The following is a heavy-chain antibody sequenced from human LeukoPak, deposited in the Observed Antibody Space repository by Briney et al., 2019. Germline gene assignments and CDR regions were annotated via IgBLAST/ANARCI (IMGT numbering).Heavy chain of an antibody. CDR2: IYYSGST. D-gene: IGHD1-26*01. V-gene: IGHV4-59*08. Sequence: SETLSLTCTVSGGSISSYYWSWIRQPPGKGLEWIGYIYYSGSTNYNPSLKSRVTISVDTSKNQFSLKLSSVTAADTAVYYCARHTGSYWIDYWGQGTLVIVSS. CDR1: GGSISSYY. CDR3: ARHTGSYWIDY. J-gene: IGHJ4*02.